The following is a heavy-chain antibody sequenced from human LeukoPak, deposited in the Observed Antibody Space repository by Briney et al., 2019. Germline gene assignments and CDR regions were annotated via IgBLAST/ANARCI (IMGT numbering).Heavy chain of an antibody. V-gene: IGHV3-7*01. CDR2: IKEDGSEK. J-gene: IGHJ4*02. CDR3: ARDSNFGVVHGPY. CDR1: GFTLSGYW. Sequence: PGGSLRLSCAASGFTLSGYWMTWVRQAPGKGLEWVSTIKEDGSEKYYADSVKGRFTISRDNTKNSLYLQMNSLRAEDTAVYYCARDSNFGVVHGPYWGQGTLVTVSS. D-gene: IGHD3-3*01.